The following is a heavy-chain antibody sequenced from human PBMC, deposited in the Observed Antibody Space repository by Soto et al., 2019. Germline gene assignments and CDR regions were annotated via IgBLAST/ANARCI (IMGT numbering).Heavy chain of an antibody. CDR2: IYYSGST. CDR3: ARAGVVRGVIRRYYFDY. Sequence: SETLSLTCTVSGGSISSGDYYWSWIRQPPGKGLEWIGYIYYSGSTYYNPSLKSRVTISVDTSKNQFSLKLSSVTAADTAVYYCARAGVVRGVIRRYYFDYWGQGTLVTVSS. J-gene: IGHJ4*02. D-gene: IGHD3-10*01. CDR1: GGSISSGDYY. V-gene: IGHV4-30-4*01.